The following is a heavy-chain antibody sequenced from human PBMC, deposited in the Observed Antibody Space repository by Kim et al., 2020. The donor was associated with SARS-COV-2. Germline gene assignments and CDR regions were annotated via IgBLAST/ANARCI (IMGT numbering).Heavy chain of an antibody. CDR3: AKAPDSRHDYGGNFHFDY. CDR1: GFTFSSYA. D-gene: IGHD4-17*01. V-gene: IGHV3-23*01. CDR2: ISGSGGST. Sequence: GGSLRLSCAASGFTFSSYAMSWVRQAPGKGLEWVSAISGSGGSTYYADSVKGRFTISRDNSKNTLYLQMNSLRAEDTAVYYCAKAPDSRHDYGGNFHFDYWGQGTLVTVSS. J-gene: IGHJ4*02.